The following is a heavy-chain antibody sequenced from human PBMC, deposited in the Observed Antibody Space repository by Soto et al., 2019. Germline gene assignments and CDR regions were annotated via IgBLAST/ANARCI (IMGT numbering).Heavy chain of an antibody. V-gene: IGHV4-59*08. D-gene: IGHD2-2*01. Sequence: QVQLQESGPGLVKPSETLSLTCTVSGGSISSYYWSWIRQPPGKGLEWIGYIYYSGSTNYNTSLESRVNVSVDTSKIPVALELSYVSAVYTAVHYCASQCSTASCYRYGGQGILVTVSS. J-gene: IGHJ4*02. CDR1: GGSISSYY. CDR2: IYYSGST. CDR3: ASQCSTASCYRY.